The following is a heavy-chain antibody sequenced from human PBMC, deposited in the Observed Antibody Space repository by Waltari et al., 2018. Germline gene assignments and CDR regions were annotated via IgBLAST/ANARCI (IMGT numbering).Heavy chain of an antibody. J-gene: IGHJ4*02. CDR3: ARQGYCSSTTCSASFDY. Sequence: QLQPQESGPGLVKPSETLSLTCTVSGGSFSSSSYYWGWIRQPPGKGLEWIGSIYYTGSTYYNPSLKSRVTISIDTSKNHFSLKLNSVTAADTAVYYCARQGYCSSTTCSASFDYWGQGTLVTVSS. CDR2: IYYTGST. CDR1: GGSFSSSSYY. D-gene: IGHD2-2*01. V-gene: IGHV4-39*01.